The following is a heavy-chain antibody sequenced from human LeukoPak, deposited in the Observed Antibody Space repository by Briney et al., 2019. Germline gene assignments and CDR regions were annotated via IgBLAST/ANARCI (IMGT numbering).Heavy chain of an antibody. D-gene: IGHD5-18*01. CDR1: GGSFSTCNYS. V-gene: IGHV4-39*07. Sequence: SETLSLTCTVSGGSFSTCNYSWGRGPPAPGEGGGWNVGIYYSGSTYYNPSLKSRVTISVDTSKNQFSLKLSSVTAADTAVYYCARDKSGYSYGYDYFDYWGQGTLVTVSS. J-gene: IGHJ4*02. CDR2: IYYSGST. CDR3: ARDKSGYSYGYDYFDY.